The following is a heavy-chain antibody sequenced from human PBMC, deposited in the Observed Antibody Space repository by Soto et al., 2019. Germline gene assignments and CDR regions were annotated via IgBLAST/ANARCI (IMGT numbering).Heavy chain of an antibody. CDR3: ASERSAQYFDF. V-gene: IGHV1-69*06. CDR1: GGTFSSHG. Sequence: QVQLVQSGTLVQRRGSSVKVSCQASGGTFSSHGMAWVRQAPGQGLEWMGGIIPTFGTPTYAPKFQGRVTITADKSTNTAYMELSSLRSEDTGVYYCASERSAQYFDFWGQGTLITVSS. D-gene: IGHD1-26*01. CDR2: IIPTFGTP. J-gene: IGHJ4*02.